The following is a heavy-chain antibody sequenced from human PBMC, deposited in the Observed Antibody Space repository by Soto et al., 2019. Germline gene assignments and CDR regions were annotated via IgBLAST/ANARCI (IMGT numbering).Heavy chain of an antibody. CDR3: AMRTGRLRSDAFDI. CDR2: IIPIFGTA. J-gene: IGHJ3*02. Sequence: QVQLVQSGAEVKKPGSSVKASCKASGGTFSSYAISWVRQAPGQGLEWMGGIIPIFGTANYAQKFQGRVTITADESTSTAYMELSSLRSEDTAVYYCAMRTGRLRSDAFDIWGQGTMVTVSS. D-gene: IGHD3-3*01. CDR1: GGTFSSYA. V-gene: IGHV1-69*01.